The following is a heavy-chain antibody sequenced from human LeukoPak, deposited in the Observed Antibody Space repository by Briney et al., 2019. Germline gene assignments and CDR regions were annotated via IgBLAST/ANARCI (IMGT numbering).Heavy chain of an antibody. Sequence: SETLSLTCTVSGGSISSYYWSWIRQPPGKGLEWIGYIYYSGSTNYNPSLKSRVTISVDTSKNQFSLRLSSVTAADTAVYYCAKNDNSPPLLARVYFQSLLYCYFVLGARAPLATVS. CDR2: IYYSGST. V-gene: IGHV4-59*01. D-gene: IGHD3-22*01. J-gene: IGHJ2*01. CDR3: AKNDNSPPLLARVYFQSLLYCYFVL. CDR1: GGSISSYY.